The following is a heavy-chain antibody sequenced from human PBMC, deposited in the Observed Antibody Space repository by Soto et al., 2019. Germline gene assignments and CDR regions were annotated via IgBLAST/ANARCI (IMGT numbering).Heavy chain of an antibody. CDR1: GGSFSGYY. Sequence: QVQLQQWGAGLLKPSETLSLTCAVYGGSFSGYYWSWIRQPPGKGLEWIGEINHSGSTNYSPSLKSRVTISVDTSKNQFSLKLSSVTAADTAVYYCALGYCSSTSCYEVHWFDPWGQGTLVTVSS. CDR3: ALGYCSSTSCYEVHWFDP. D-gene: IGHD2-2*01. J-gene: IGHJ5*02. CDR2: INHSGST. V-gene: IGHV4-34*01.